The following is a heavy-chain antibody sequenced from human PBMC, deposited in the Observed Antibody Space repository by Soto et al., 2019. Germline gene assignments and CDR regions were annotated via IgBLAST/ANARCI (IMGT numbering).Heavy chain of an antibody. J-gene: IGHJ4*01. CDR2: IFPGDSDT. V-gene: IGHV5-51*01. D-gene: IGHD2-2*01. CDR3: ARGYCTSISCYSTFNY. Sequence: VASLKISCKGSGYNFRNHWLGWVRQMPGKGLEWMGVIFPGDSDTRYSPSFQGQVTISADKSISTAYLHWSSLRASDTAMYYCARGYCTSISCYSTFNYWAQGTLVTVSS. CDR1: GYNFRNHW.